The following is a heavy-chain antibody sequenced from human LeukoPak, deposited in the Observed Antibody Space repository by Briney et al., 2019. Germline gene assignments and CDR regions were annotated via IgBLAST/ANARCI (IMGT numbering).Heavy chain of an antibody. CDR1: GGSFSGYY. CDR3: ARAYYDSSGLFYYYYYYMDV. Sequence: AETLSLTCAVYGGSFSGYYWSWIRQPPGKGLEGMGEINHSGSTNYNPSLKSRGTISVDKSKNQFSLTLSSVTAADTAVYYCARAYYDSSGLFYYYYYYMDVWGKGTTVTVSS. D-gene: IGHD3-22*01. CDR2: INHSGST. J-gene: IGHJ6*03. V-gene: IGHV4-34*01.